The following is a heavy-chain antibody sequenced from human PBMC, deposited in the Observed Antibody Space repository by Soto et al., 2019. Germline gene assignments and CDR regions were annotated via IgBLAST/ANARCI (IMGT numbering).Heavy chain of an antibody. J-gene: IGHJ4*02. CDR1: GFTVSSYA. V-gene: IGHV3-23*01. CDR3: AKIYGSSAYYPDY. Sequence: GGSLRLSCAASGFTVSSYAMSWVRQTPGRGLEWVSAISASGGSTYYADSVKGRFTISRDNSKKTLYLQMDSLRAEDTAVYYCAKIYGSSAYYPDYWGQGTLVTVSS. CDR2: ISASGGST. D-gene: IGHD3-22*01.